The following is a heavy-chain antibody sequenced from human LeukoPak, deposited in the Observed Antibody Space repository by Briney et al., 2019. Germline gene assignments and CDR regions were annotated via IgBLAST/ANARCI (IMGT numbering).Heavy chain of an antibody. J-gene: IGHJ3*02. V-gene: IGHV4-61*02. Sequence: PSQTLSLTCTVSGGSISSGSYYWSWIRQPAGKGLEWIGRIYTSGSTNYNPSLKSRVTISVDTSKNQFSLKLSSVTAADTAVYYCAGPRCSSSPYSGGCDAFDIWGQGTMVTVSS. D-gene: IGHD6-13*01. CDR3: AGPRCSSSPYSGGCDAFDI. CDR1: GGSISSGSYY. CDR2: IYTSGST.